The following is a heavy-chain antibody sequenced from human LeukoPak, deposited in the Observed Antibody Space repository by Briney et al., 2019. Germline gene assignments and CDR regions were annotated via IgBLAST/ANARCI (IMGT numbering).Heavy chain of an antibody. J-gene: IGHJ5*02. V-gene: IGHV4-34*01. Sequence: PSETLSLTCAVYGGSFSGYYWSWIRQPPGKGLEWIGEINHSGSTNYNPSLKSRVTISVDTSKNQFSLKLSSVTAADTAVYYCARATLTYPITIFGVAPKGFNWFDPWGQGTLVTVSS. CDR3: ARATLTYPITIFGVAPKGFNWFDP. CDR1: GGSFSGYY. D-gene: IGHD3-3*01. CDR2: INHSGST.